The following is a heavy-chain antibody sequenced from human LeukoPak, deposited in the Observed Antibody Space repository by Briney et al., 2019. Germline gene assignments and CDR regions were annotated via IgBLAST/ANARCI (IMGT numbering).Heavy chain of an antibody. V-gene: IGHV3-21*01. CDR3: AREDIVATMTFDY. J-gene: IGHJ4*02. Sequence: PGGSLRLSCSASGFIFNTFGMNWVRQAPGKGLEWVSSITSSTTYTYYADSVKGRFTISRDNAKSSLYLQMNSLRAEDTAVFYCAREDIVATMTFDYWGQGILVTVSS. CDR2: ITSSTTYT. CDR1: GFIFNTFG. D-gene: IGHD5-12*01.